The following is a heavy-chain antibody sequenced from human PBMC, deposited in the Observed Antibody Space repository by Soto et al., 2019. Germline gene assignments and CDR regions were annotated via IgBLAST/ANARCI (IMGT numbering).Heavy chain of an antibody. Sequence: SETLSLTCTVSGGSVSSGSYYWSWIRQPPGKGLECVGYIYYSGSTNYNPSLKSRVTISVDTSKNQFSLKLSSVTAADTAVYYCARVWGGAFDFWGQGTMVTVSS. J-gene: IGHJ3*01. CDR2: IYYSGST. D-gene: IGHD3-10*01. CDR1: GGSVSSGSYY. V-gene: IGHV4-61*01. CDR3: ARVWGGAFDF.